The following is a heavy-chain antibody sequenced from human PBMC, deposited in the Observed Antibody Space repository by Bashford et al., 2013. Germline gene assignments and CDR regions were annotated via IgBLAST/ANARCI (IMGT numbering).Heavy chain of an antibody. V-gene: IGHV4-30-4*01. CDR2: IFYSGST. J-gene: IGHJ4*02. Sequence: SETLSLTCTVSGGSIKGGDYFWSWIRQPPGKGLEWIGYIFYSGSTYYNPSLKSRVSVSVDTSKNQFSLRLSSATAADTAVYYCARERDYGDPHYFDYWGQGFLVTVSS. CDR3: ARERDYGDPHYFDY. CDR1: GGSIKGGDYF. D-gene: IGHD4-17*01.